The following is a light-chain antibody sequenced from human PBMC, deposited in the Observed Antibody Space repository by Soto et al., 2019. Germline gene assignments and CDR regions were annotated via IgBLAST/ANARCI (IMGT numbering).Light chain of an antibody. CDR2: DAS. CDR3: QQYDNFPPYT. V-gene: IGKV1-33*01. J-gene: IGKJ2*01. Sequence: DIQMTQSPTSLSVSAGDTVTITCQASRDISVYLNWYQHKPGHPPKLIVYDASNLQTGVPSMFSGSGSGTHFTFTITNLQPEDIATYYCQQYDNFPPYTFGQGTKLDIK. CDR1: RDISVY.